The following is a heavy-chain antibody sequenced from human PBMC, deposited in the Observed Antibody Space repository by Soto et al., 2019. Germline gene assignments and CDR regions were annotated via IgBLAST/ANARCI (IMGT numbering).Heavy chain of an antibody. J-gene: IGHJ4*02. V-gene: IGHV3-21*01. Sequence: PGGSLRLSCAVSGLTFSGHGMNWVRQAPGKGLEWVSCISDSSSHIFYTDSVKGRFTISRDNAKNSLYLQMNSLRDEDTAVYYCARDLAGESHIGYWGQGTRVTVSS. D-gene: IGHD6-25*01. CDR1: GLTFSGHG. CDR3: ARDLAGESHIGY. CDR2: ISDSSSHI.